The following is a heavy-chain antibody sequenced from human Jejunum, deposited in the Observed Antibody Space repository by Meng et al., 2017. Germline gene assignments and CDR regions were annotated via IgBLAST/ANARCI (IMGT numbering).Heavy chain of an antibody. J-gene: IGHJ4*02. CDR3: GRNRPIDL. Sequence: QVQLVQPGSELKNPGASVKVSCKASGYTFSNYALNWMRQAPGQGLEWMGWIATDTGDPTYAQGFTGRFVFSVDTSITTAYLEISSLKAEDSGIYYCGRNRPIDLWGQGTLVTVSS. CDR2: IATDTGDP. V-gene: IGHV7-4-1*02. D-gene: IGHD1-14*01. CDR1: GYTFSNYA.